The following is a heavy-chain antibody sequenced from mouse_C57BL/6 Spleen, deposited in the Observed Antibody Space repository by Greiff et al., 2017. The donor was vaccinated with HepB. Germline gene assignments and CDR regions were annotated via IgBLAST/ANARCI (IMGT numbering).Heavy chain of an antibody. J-gene: IGHJ2*01. Sequence: QVQLQQSEAELVRPGASVTLSCKASGYTFTDYEMHWVKQTPVHGLEWIGAIDPETGGTAYNQKFKGKAILTADKSSSTAYMELRSLTSEDSAVYYCTRRGNTVEGDYWGQGTTLTVAS. D-gene: IGHD1-1*01. CDR1: GYTFTDYE. V-gene: IGHV1-15*01. CDR2: IDPETGGT. CDR3: TRRGNTVEGDY.